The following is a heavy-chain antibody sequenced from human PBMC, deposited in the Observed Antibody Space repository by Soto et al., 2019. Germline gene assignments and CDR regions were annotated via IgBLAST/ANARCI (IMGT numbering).Heavy chain of an antibody. J-gene: IGHJ4*02. Sequence: PSDPLSLTCAVSGDSVTSNVWWSWVRQPPGKGLEWIGEAYHNGLTDYDPSLKSRVTMSVDTSKNEFSLKLTSLTAADTAIYYCARDAAVPGESDRFDYWGQGTLVTVSS. CDR3: ARDAAVPGESDRFDY. D-gene: IGHD6-19*01. CDR2: AYHNGLT. V-gene: IGHV4-4*02. CDR1: GDSVTSNVW.